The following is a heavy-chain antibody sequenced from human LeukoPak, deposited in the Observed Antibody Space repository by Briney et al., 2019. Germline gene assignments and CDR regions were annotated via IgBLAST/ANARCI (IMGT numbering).Heavy chain of an antibody. Sequence: SETLSLTCTVSGGSISTSSYSWGWIRQPPGKGLEWIGTIYYTGSTNYNPSLKSRVTISVDTSKNQFSLKLSSVTAADTAVYYCARRTRYYDILTGYNWFDPWGQGTLVTVSS. CDR3: ARRTRYYDILTGYNWFDP. CDR1: GGSISTSSYS. CDR2: IYYTGST. D-gene: IGHD3-9*01. J-gene: IGHJ5*02. V-gene: IGHV4-39*07.